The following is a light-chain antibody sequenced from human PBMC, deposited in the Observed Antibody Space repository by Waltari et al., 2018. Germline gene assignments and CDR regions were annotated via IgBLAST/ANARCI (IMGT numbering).Light chain of an antibody. J-gene: IGKJ4*01. V-gene: IGKV1-13*02. CDR3: QQFNSYPLT. Sequence: AIQLPQSPSSLSASVGDRVTIPCRASQGISSALAWYRQKPGKAPKLLIYDASNLESGVPSRFSGSGSGTDFTLTISSLQPEDFATYHCQQFNSYPLTFGGGTKVEIK. CDR1: QGISSA. CDR2: DAS.